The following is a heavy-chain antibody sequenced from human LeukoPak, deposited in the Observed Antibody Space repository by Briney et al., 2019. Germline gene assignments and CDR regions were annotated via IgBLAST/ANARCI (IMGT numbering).Heavy chain of an antibody. D-gene: IGHD3-16*02. Sequence: PSETLSLTCAVYGGSFSGYYWSWIRQPPGKGLEWIGEINHSGSTNYNPSLKSRVTISVDTSKNQFSLKLSSVTAADTAVYYCARVLGDYIWGSYRWPFDYWGQGTLVTVSS. CDR1: GGSFSGYY. J-gene: IGHJ4*02. CDR2: INHSGST. CDR3: ARVLGDYIWGSYRWPFDY. V-gene: IGHV4-34*01.